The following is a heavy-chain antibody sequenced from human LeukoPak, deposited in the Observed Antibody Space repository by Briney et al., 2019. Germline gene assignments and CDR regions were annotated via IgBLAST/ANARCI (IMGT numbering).Heavy chain of an antibody. V-gene: IGHV4-59*01. CDR1: GGSISNYY. J-gene: IGHJ5*02. D-gene: IGHD1-1*01. Sequence: PSETLSHTCIVSGGSISNYYWSWIRQPPGKGLDWIAYINYGGSTYYNPSLKSRVTISVDTSKNQFSLKLSSVTAADTAVYYCARAEVTTGSGWFDPWGQGTLVTVSS. CDR3: ARAEVTTGSGWFDP. CDR2: INYGGST.